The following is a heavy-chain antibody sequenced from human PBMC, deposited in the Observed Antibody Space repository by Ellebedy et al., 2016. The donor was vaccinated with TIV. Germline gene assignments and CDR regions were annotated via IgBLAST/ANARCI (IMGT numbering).Heavy chain of an antibody. CDR2: IKQDGNEK. V-gene: IGHV3-7*01. Sequence: PGGSLRLSCVVSGFNFNSFWMHWLRQAPGKGLEWVANIKQDGNEKYYVDSMKGRFTISRDNAKNSVYLQMSSLRVNDTAIYDFARERVWDAGRPSFPQHWGLGNLVTVSS. CDR3: ARERVWDAGRPSFPQH. D-gene: IGHD6-6*01. J-gene: IGHJ4*02. CDR1: GFNFNSFW.